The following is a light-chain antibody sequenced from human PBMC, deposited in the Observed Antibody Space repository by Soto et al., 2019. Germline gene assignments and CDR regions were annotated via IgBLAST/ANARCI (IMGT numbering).Light chain of an antibody. CDR3: CSYAGSSRGVV. J-gene: IGLJ2*01. Sequence: QSVLTQPRSVSGSPGQSVTISCTGTSSDVGGYNYVSWYQQHPGKAPKLMIYDVSKRPSGVPDRFSGSKSGNTASLTISGLQAEDEADYYCCSYAGSSRGVVFGGGTQRPS. CDR1: SSDVGGYNY. CDR2: DVS. V-gene: IGLV2-11*01.